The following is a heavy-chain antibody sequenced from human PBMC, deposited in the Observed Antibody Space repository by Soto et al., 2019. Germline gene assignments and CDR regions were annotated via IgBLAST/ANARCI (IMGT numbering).Heavy chain of an antibody. V-gene: IGHV4-31*02. D-gene: IGHD2-15*01. J-gene: IGHJ6*03. Sequence: PSETLSLTCTVSGGSISSGGYYWSWIRQHPGKGLEWIGYIYYSGSTYYNPSLKSRVTILVDTSKNQFSLKLSSVTAADTAVYYCARDVKWESPLLSGHYYMDVWGKGTTVTVSS. CDR1: GGSISSGGYY. CDR3: ARDVKWESPLLSGHYYMDV. CDR2: IYYSGST.